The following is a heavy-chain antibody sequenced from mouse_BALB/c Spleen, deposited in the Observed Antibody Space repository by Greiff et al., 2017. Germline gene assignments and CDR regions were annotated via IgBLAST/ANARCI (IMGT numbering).Heavy chain of an antibody. CDR2: ISSGSSTI. J-gene: IGHJ4*01. Sequence: EVMLVESGGGLVQPGGSRKLSCAASGFTFSSFGMHWVRQAPEKGLEWVAYISSGSSTIYYADTVKGRFTISRDNPKNTLFLQMTSLRSEDTAMYYCARGYDAMDYWGQGTSVTVSS. CDR3: ARGYDAMDY. CDR1: GFTFSSFG. V-gene: IGHV5-17*02.